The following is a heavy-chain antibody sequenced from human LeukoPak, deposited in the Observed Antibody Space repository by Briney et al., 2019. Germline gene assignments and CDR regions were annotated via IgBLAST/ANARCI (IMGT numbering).Heavy chain of an antibody. CDR2: ISAYNGNT. CDR3: ARDHRYDSSGYPSPTEC. CDR1: GYTFTSYG. V-gene: IGHV1-18*01. D-gene: IGHD3-22*01. J-gene: IGHJ4*02. Sequence: GASVKVSCKASGYTFTSYGISWVRQAPGQGLEWMGWISAYNGNTNYAQKLQGRVTMTTDTSTSIAYMELRSLRSDDTAVYYCARDHRYDSSGYPSPTECWGQGTLVTVSS.